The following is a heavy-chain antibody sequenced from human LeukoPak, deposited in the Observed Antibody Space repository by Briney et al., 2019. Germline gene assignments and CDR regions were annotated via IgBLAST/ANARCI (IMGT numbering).Heavy chain of an antibody. CDR1: GYTFTGYY. D-gene: IGHD3-22*01. CDR2: ISPYSGGT. V-gene: IGHV1-2*02. Sequence: GASVKVSCKASGYTFTGYYMHWVRQAPGQGLEWMGWISPYSGGTNYAQKFQGRVTMTSDTSISTAYMELSRLISDDTAVYYCARLPYDGRGYSDYWGQGTLVTVSS. J-gene: IGHJ4*02. CDR3: ARLPYDGRGYSDY.